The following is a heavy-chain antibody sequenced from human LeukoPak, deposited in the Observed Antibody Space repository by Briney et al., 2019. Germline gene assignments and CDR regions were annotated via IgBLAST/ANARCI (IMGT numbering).Heavy chain of an antibody. V-gene: IGHV4-39*01. D-gene: IGHD5-12*01. Sequence: PSETLSLTCTVSGGSISSSPYYWGWIRQSPGTGLEWIGNIYYSGSTYYNPSLKTRVTISADTSKNQFSLKLTSVTAADTAVYYCARHASVDGNWPRPLDYWGQGSLVTVSS. CDR1: GGSISSSPYY. CDR2: IYYSGST. CDR3: ARHASVDGNWPRPLDY. J-gene: IGHJ4*02.